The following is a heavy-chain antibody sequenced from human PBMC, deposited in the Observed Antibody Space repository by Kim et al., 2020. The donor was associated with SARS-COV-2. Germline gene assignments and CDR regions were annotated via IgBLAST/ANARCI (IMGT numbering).Heavy chain of an antibody. CDR1: GFTFSSYS. J-gene: IGHJ5*02. Sequence: GGSLRLSCAASGFTFSSYSMNWVRQAPGKGLEWVSYISSSSSTIYYADSVKGRFTISRDNAKNSLYLQMNSLRDEDTAVYYCARGLQYCSGGSCYQGLGDWFDPWGQGTLVTVSS. D-gene: IGHD2-15*01. V-gene: IGHV3-48*02. CDR3: ARGLQYCSGGSCYQGLGDWFDP. CDR2: ISSSSSTI.